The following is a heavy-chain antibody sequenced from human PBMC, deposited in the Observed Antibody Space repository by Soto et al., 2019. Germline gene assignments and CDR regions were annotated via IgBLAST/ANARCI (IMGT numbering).Heavy chain of an antibody. CDR2: IYYTGIA. V-gene: IGHV4-59*02. D-gene: IGHD7-27*01. CDR3: ARVPGP. Sequence: SETLSLTCTVSGGSVGSYYWSWIRQPPGKGLEWIGSIYYTGIANYNPSLKTRVTISVDTSKHQFSLNLTSVTAAVTAVYYCARVPGPWGQGTLVPVSS. J-gene: IGHJ5*02. CDR1: GGSVGSYY.